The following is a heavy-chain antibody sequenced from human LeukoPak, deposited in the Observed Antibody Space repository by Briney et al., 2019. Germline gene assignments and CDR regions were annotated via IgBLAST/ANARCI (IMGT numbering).Heavy chain of an antibody. V-gene: IGHV3-30*04. J-gene: IGHJ6*03. CDR3: ARPGVVPAAGSEFYYYYYMDV. Sequence: GGSLRLSCAASGFTFSSYAMHWVRQAPGKGLEWVAVISYDGSNKYYADSVKGRFTISRDNSKNTLYLQMNSLRAEDTAVYYCARPGVVPAAGSEFYYYYYMDVRGKGTTVTVSS. CDR2: ISYDGSNK. D-gene: IGHD2-2*01. CDR1: GFTFSSYA.